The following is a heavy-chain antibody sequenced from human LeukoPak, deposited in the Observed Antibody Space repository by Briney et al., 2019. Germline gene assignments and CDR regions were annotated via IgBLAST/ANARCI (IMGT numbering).Heavy chain of an antibody. CDR3: ARGPNDYYDSSGYPNDAFDI. CDR1: GFPFSSYA. V-gene: IGHV3-23*01. Sequence: GGSLRLSCAASGFPFSSYAMSWVHQPPGKGLEWVSAISGSGGSTYYADSVKGRFTISRDNSKNALYLQMNSLRAEDTAVYYCARGPNDYYDSSGYPNDAFDIWGQGTMVTVSS. CDR2: ISGSGGST. D-gene: IGHD3-22*01. J-gene: IGHJ3*02.